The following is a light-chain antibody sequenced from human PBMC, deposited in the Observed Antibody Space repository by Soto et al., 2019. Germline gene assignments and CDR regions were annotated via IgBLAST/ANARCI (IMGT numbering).Light chain of an antibody. J-gene: IGKJ4*01. Sequence: TPPPINRCVSVGKLLTVTCRASQTISSWLAWYQQRPGKAPDLLMYAASFLKSGVPSRFIGSGSGTEFTLTINSLQPEDFATYYCQRLNTSPLPFGGGSKVDI. V-gene: IGKV1-9*01. CDR1: QTISSW. CDR3: QRLNTSPLP. CDR2: AAS.